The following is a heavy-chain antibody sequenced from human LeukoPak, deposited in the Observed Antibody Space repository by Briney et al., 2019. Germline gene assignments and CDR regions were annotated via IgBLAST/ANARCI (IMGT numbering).Heavy chain of an antibody. Sequence: PSETLSLSCTVSGGSISSYYWSWIRQPAGKGLEWIGYIYYSGSTNYNPSLKSRVTISVDTSKNQFSLKLSSVTAADTAVYYCARVSTMIVGSLDYWGQGTLVTVSS. CDR2: IYYSGST. CDR3: ARVSTMIVGSLDY. J-gene: IGHJ4*02. D-gene: IGHD3-22*01. CDR1: GGSISSYY. V-gene: IGHV4-59*01.